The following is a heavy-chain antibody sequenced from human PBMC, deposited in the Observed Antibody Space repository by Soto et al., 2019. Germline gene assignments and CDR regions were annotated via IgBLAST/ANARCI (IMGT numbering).Heavy chain of an antibody. D-gene: IGHD2-8*01. J-gene: IGHJ4*02. CDR3: AKGTLLGVAHRYHSDS. CDR1: GFSFGDYD. V-gene: IGHV3-9*01. CDR2: NSCNSGNI. Sequence: EVQLVESGGGLVQPGRSLRLSCAASGFSFGDYDMHWVRQAPGKGLEWVSGNSCNSGNIGYADSVKGRFPISRDNAKNSLYLQMISLSVEDTAFYYCAKGTLLGVAHRYHSDSRGQGTLVTVSS.